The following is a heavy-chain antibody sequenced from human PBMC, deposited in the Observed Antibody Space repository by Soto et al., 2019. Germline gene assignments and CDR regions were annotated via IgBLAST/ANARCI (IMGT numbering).Heavy chain of an antibody. Sequence: SETMSLACAVSGGSISRTNFYWAWIRQTPGQGLEWIGTIYYSGSIYYNPSLKSRVSISIDTSKNQVSLQLTSVTAADTALYYCASPTSGSEPRFSYWGQGIMVTVSS. D-gene: IGHD3-3*01. J-gene: IGHJ4*02. CDR1: GGSISRTNFY. V-gene: IGHV4-39*01. CDR3: ASPTSGSEPRFSY. CDR2: IYYSGSI.